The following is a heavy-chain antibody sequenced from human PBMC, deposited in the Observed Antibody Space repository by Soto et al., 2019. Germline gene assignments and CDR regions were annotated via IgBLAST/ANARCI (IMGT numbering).Heavy chain of an antibody. CDR2: FVGSTGST. Sequence: PGGSLRLSCAASGFTFSSYTMNWVRQAPGKGLEWVSTFVGSTGSTFYADSVKGRFTISRDDSKNTLYLQMNSLRAEDTAVYYCATRHTTAATPATFFDYCGQGTLVTVSP. CDR3: ATRHTTAATPATFFDY. V-gene: IGHV3-23*01. D-gene: IGHD1-1*01. J-gene: IGHJ4*02. CDR1: GFTFSSYT.